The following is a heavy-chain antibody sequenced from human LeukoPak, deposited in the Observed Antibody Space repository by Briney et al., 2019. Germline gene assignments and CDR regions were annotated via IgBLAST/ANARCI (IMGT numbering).Heavy chain of an antibody. Sequence: SETLSLTCTVSGYSISSGYYWGWIRQPPGKGLEWIGSIYHSGSTYYNPSLKSRVTISVDTSKNQFSLKLSSVTAADTAVYYCARASSGWLYYFDYWGQGTLVTVSS. CDR3: ARASSGWLYYFDY. CDR1: GYSISSGYY. V-gene: IGHV4-38-2*02. J-gene: IGHJ4*02. CDR2: IYHSGST. D-gene: IGHD6-19*01.